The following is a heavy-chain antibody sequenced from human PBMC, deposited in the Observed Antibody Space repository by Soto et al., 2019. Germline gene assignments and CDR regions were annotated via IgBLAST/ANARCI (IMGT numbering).Heavy chain of an antibody. CDR1: GFTFSSYA. J-gene: IGHJ4*02. V-gene: IGHV3-30-3*01. CDR3: ARGEAAAGPNWDYFDY. Sequence: QVQLVESGGGVVQPGRSLRLSCAASGFTFSSYAMHWVRQAPGKGLEWVAVISYDGSNKYYADSVKGRFTISRDNSKNTLYLQMNSLRAEDTAVYYCARGEAAAGPNWDYFDYWGQGTLVTVSS. CDR2: ISYDGSNK. D-gene: IGHD6-13*01.